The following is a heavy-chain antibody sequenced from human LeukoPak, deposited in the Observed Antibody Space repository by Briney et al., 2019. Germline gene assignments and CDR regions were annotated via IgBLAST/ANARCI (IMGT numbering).Heavy chain of an antibody. CDR1: GFTFSIFS. J-gene: IGHJ4*02. D-gene: IGHD2-21*01. V-gene: IGHV3-48*02. CDR3: ARDGGGAFDY. Sequence: PGGSPRLSCAASGFTFSIFSMNWVRQAPGKGLEWVSFISSSSTIYYADSVKGRFTISRVNGKTSLYLQMNSLRDEGTAVYYCARDGGGAFDYWGQGTLVTLSS. CDR2: ISSSSTI.